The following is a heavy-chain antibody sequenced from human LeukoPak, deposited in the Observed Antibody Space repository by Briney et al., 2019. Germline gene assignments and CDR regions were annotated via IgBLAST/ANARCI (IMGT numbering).Heavy chain of an antibody. CDR2: IRYDGSSE. Sequence: PGGSLRLSCAASGFTFSSYGMHWVRQAPGKGLEWVAFIRYDGSSEYYADSVKGRFIISRDNSKNMLYLQMNSLRVEDKAVYSCAKDPPRVAALFFKEDYWGQGTLVTVSS. J-gene: IGHJ4*02. CDR1: GFTFSSYG. CDR3: AKDPPRVAALFFKEDY. D-gene: IGHD3-3*01. V-gene: IGHV3-30*02.